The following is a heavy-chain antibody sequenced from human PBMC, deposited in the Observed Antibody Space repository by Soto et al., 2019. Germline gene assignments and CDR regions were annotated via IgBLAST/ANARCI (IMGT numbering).Heavy chain of an antibody. CDR3: ARVPANLWLRGDDFDY. CDR1: GFTFSSYA. D-gene: IGHD5-18*01. V-gene: IGHV3-30-3*01. J-gene: IGHJ4*02. CDR2: ISYDGSNK. Sequence: QVQLVESGGGVVQPGRSLRLSCAASGFTFSSYAMHWVRQAPGKGLEWVAVISYDGSNKYYADSVKGRFTISRDNSKNTLYLQMNSLRAEDTAVYYCARVPANLWLRGDDFDYWGQGTLVTVSS.